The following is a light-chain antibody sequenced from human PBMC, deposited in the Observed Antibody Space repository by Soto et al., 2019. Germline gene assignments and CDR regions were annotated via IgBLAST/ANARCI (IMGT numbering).Light chain of an antibody. CDR2: GAS. V-gene: IGKV3-15*01. Sequence: EIVMTQSPVTLSVSPGERATLSCRASQSVSINLAWYQQKPGQAPRLLIYGASTRATGIPARFSGSGSGTEFTLTISSLQSEDFAVYYCQHYNNWPPWTFGQGIKVEIK. CDR1: QSVSIN. J-gene: IGKJ1*01. CDR3: QHYNNWPPWT.